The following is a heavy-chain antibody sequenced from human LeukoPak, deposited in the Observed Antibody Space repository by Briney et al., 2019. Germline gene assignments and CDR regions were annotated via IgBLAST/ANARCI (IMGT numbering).Heavy chain of an antibody. V-gene: IGHV3-48*02. J-gene: IGHJ4*02. D-gene: IGHD5-12*01. CDR3: ARKYGGYADY. CDR2: ISGGSSSV. CDR1: GFTFSSYA. Sequence: GGSLRLSCAASGFTFSSYAMSWVRQAPGKGLEWVSHISGGSSSVYYADSVKGRFTISRDNAKNSLYLQMNSLRDEDTAVYYCARKYGGYADYWGQGTLVTVSS.